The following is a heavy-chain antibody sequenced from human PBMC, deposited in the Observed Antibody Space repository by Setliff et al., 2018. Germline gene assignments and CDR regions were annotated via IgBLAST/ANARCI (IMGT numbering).Heavy chain of an antibody. V-gene: IGHV3-7*01. CDR2: IKQDGSEK. CDR3: ARAPVGITCGDY. J-gene: IGHJ4*02. D-gene: IGHD3-22*01. CDR1: GFTFSTYW. Sequence: HPGGSLRLSCAASGFTFSTYWMSWVRQAPGKGLEWVANIKQDGSEKYYVDSVKGRFTISRDNAKNSLYLRMNSLRAEDTAVYYCARAPVGITCGDYWGQGTLVTVSS.